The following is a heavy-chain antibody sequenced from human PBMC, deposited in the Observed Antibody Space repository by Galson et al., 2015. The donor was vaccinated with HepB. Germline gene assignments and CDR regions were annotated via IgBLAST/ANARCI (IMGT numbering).Heavy chain of an antibody. J-gene: IGHJ4*02. CDR1: GFTFSGSA. CDR3: TTRIIGAAAGKIDY. V-gene: IGHV3-73*01. CDR2: IRSKANSYAT. Sequence: SLRLSCAASGFTFSGSAMHWVRQASGKGLEWVGRIRSKANSYATAYAASVKGRFTISRDDSKNTAYLQMNSLKTEDTAVYYCTTRIIGAAAGKIDYWGQGTLVTVSS. D-gene: IGHD6-13*01.